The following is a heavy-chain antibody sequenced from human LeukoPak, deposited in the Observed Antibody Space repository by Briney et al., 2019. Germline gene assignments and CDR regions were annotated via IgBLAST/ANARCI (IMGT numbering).Heavy chain of an antibody. Sequence: GGSLRLSCAASGFTSSDYYMSWIRQAPGKGLEWVSYISSSGSTIYYADSVKGRFTISRDNAKNSLYLQMNSLRAEDTAVYYCARDEILANYYDSSGYQGPHDAFDIWGQGTMVTVSS. J-gene: IGHJ3*02. CDR2: ISSSGSTI. CDR3: ARDEILANYYDSSGYQGPHDAFDI. V-gene: IGHV3-11*04. D-gene: IGHD3-22*01. CDR1: GFTSSDYY.